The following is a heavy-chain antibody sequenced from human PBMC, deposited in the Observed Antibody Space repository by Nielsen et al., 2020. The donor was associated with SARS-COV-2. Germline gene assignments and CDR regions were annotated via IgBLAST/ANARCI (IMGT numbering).Heavy chain of an antibody. Sequence: WVRQAPGQRLEWMGWINAGNGNTKYSQKFQGRVTMTTDTSTSTAYMELRSLRSDDTAVYYCARGRDSSGFYKYYFDYWGQGTLVTVSS. CDR3: ARGRDSSGFYKYYFDY. D-gene: IGHD3-22*01. V-gene: IGHV1-18*01. J-gene: IGHJ4*02. CDR2: INAGNGNT.